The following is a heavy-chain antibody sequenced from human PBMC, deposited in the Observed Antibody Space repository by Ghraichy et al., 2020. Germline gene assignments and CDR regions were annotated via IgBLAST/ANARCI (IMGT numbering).Heavy chain of an antibody. D-gene: IGHD3-22*01. J-gene: IGHJ4*02. Sequence: SVKVSCKASGGTFTSYSISWVRQAPEQGLEWMGGIIPIFGTANYAQKFQGRVTITADESTSTAYMELSSLRSEDTAVYYCAREYSYDTSGYYFYYWGQGTRVTVSS. CDR3: AREYSYDTSGYYFYY. CDR2: IIPIFGTA. V-gene: IGHV1-69*13. CDR1: GGTFTSYS.